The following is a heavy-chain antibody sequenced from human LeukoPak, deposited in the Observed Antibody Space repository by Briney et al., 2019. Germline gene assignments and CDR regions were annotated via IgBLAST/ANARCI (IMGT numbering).Heavy chain of an antibody. Sequence: ASVKVPCKASGGTFRTYSVTWVRQAPGQGLEWMGGIIPIFGTPNYAQKFQGRVKVTTDDATGTAYMELSSLMSEDTAIYYCARVDRYHFHLDVWGKGTPVTVSS. V-gene: IGHV1-69*05. J-gene: IGHJ6*03. CDR2: IIPIFGTP. CDR1: GGTFRTYS. CDR3: ARVDRYHFHLDV.